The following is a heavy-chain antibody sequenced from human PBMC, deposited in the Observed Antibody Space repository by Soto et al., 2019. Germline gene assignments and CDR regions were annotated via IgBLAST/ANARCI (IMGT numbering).Heavy chain of an antibody. D-gene: IGHD5-18*01. J-gene: IGHJ4*02. CDR2: IYPSDSDT. Sequence: GESLKISCKGSGYSFATYGIAWVRQMPGKGLEWMGIIYPSDSDTRYSPSFQGQVTISADKSITTAYLQMSSLRAEDTAVYFCVRDLDRGIFDYWGQGTPVTVSS. CDR1: GYSFATYG. CDR3: VRDLDRGIFDY. V-gene: IGHV5-51*01.